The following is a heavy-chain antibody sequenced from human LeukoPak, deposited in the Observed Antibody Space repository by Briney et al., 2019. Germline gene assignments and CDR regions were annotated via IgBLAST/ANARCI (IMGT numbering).Heavy chain of an antibody. CDR2: IRSNEDNT. J-gene: IGHJ4*02. CDR3: VRGTAY. V-gene: IGHV3-64D*06. CDR1: GFTFSTYV. Sequence: TGGSLRLSCSVSGFTFSTYVMQWVPQARGKGREYVSAIRSNEDNTYYADSVKGRFTNSRDNSKNTLYLQMSSLGADGTAVYYCVRGTAYGGEGPLVTV.